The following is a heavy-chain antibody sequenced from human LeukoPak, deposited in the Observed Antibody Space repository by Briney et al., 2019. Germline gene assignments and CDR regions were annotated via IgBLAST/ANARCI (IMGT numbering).Heavy chain of an antibody. CDR3: ARDDYDSSGYYPDY. Sequence: GGSLRLSCAASGFTFSDYYMNWIRQAPGKGLEWVSYISSSGSTIYYADSVKGRFTISRDNAKNSLYLQMNSLRAEDTAVYYCARDDYDSSGYYPDYWGQGTLVTASS. V-gene: IGHV3-11*01. J-gene: IGHJ4*02. D-gene: IGHD3-22*01. CDR2: ISSSGSTI. CDR1: GFTFSDYY.